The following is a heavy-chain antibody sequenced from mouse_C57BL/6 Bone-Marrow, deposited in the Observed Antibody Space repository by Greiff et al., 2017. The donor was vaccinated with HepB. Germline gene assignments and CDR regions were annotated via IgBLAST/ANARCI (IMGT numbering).Heavy chain of an antibody. CDR2: ISDGGSYT. CDR3: ASITPGFAY. J-gene: IGHJ3*01. D-gene: IGHD1-1*01. Sequence: EVHLVESGGGLVKPGGSLKLSCAASGFTFSSYAMSWVRQTPEKRLEWVATISDGGSYTYYPDNVKGRFTISRDNAKNNLYLQMSHLKSEDTAMYYCASITPGFAYWGQGTLVTVSA. V-gene: IGHV5-4*01. CDR1: GFTFSSYA.